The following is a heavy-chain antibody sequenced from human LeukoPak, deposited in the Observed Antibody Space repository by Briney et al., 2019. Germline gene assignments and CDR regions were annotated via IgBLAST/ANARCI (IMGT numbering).Heavy chain of an antibody. V-gene: IGHV4-34*01. D-gene: IGHD3-10*01. CDR1: GGSFSGYY. Sequence: TSETLSLTCAVYGGSFSGYYWSWIRQPPGKGLEWIGEINHSGSTNYNPSLKSRVTISVDTSKNQFSLKLSSVTAADTAVYYCASIRFGDPGRWFDPWGQGTLVTVSS. CDR2: INHSGST. J-gene: IGHJ5*02. CDR3: ASIRFGDPGRWFDP.